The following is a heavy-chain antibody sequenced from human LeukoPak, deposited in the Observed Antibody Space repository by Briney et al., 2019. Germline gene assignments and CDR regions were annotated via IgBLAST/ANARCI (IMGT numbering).Heavy chain of an antibody. CDR2: INHSGST. V-gene: IGHV4-34*01. Sequence: SETLSLTCAVYGGSCSGYYWSWIRQPPGKGLEWIGEINHSGSTNYNPSLKSRVTISVDTSKNQFSLKLSSVTAAGTAVYYCARIRAVAGSKVYWGQGTLVTVSS. J-gene: IGHJ4*02. CDR1: GGSCSGYY. CDR3: ARIRAVAGSKVY. D-gene: IGHD6-19*01.